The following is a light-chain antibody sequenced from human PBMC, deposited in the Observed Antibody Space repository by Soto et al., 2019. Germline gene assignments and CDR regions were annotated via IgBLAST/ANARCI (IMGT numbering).Light chain of an antibody. J-gene: IGKJ1*01. CDR2: DAF. Sequence: AIQLIQSPSSLSASVGDRVTITCRASQGISSALAWYQQKPGKAPKLLIYDAFSLESGVPSRFSGSGSGTDFTLTISSLQPEDFATYYCQQFNSYPPWTFGQGTKVEIK. V-gene: IGKV1-13*02. CDR1: QGISSA. CDR3: QQFNSYPPWT.